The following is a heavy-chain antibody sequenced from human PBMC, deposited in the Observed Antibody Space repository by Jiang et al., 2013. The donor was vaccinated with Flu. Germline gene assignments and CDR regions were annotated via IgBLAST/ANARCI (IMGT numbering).Heavy chain of an antibody. J-gene: IGHJ4*02. CDR3: ARNDQLAAAGTDY. D-gene: IGHD6-13*01. V-gene: IGHV5-51*01. CDR1: SFTSYW. CDR2: IYPGDSDT. Sequence: SFTSYWIGWVRQMPGKGLEWMGIIYPGDSDTRYSPSFQGQVTISADKSISTAYLQWSSLKASDTAMYYCARNDQLAAAGTDYWGQGTLVTVSS.